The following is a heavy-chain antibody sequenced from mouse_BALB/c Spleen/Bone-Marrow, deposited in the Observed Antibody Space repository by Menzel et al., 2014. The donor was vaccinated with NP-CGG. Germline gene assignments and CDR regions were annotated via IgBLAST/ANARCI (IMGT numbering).Heavy chain of an antibody. V-gene: IGHV1-69*02. CDR3: TRKYGPLYYFDY. J-gene: IGHJ2*01. Sequence: QVQLKQSGAELVRPGASVKLSCKASGYTFTSYWINWVKQRPGQGLEWIGNIYPSDSYTNYNQKFKDKATLTVDKSSSTAYMQLSSPTSEDSAVYYCTRKYGPLYYFDYWDQGTTLTVSS. CDR2: IYPSDSYT. CDR1: GYTFTSYW. D-gene: IGHD2-10*02.